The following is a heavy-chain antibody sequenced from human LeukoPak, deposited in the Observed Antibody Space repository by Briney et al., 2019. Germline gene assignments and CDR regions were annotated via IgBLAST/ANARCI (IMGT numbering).Heavy chain of an antibody. D-gene: IGHD3-22*01. J-gene: IGHJ4*02. CDR3: VREANYYDSTGYPTKVHDF. V-gene: IGHV3-21*01. Sequence: GGSLRLSCAASGFTFSTYGMIWVRQAPGKGLQWVSSTGRSGSDIYYVDSLKGRFSISRDDAKNSLYLQMGRLRDEDTAVYYCVREANYYDSTGYPTKVHDFWGQGTLVTVSS. CDR1: GFTFSTYG. CDR2: TGRSGSDI.